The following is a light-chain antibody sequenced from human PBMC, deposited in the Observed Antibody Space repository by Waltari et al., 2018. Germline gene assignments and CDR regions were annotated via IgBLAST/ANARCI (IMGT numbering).Light chain of an antibody. Sequence: DIVVTNPSASLPVSLGERATINCSTCRSIFYTSNVKNYLAWYNQKPGQPPKLLIYWASTRESGVPDRFSGSGSGTDFTLTISSLQAEDVAVYYCQQYYTTPRTFGQGTKVEIK. CDR1: RSIFYTSNVKNY. CDR3: QQYYTTPRT. V-gene: IGKV4-1*01. J-gene: IGKJ1*01. CDR2: WAS.